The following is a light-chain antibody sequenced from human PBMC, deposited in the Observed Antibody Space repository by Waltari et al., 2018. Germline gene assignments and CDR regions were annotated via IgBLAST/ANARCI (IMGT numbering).Light chain of an antibody. CDR1: QSVRTN. CDR2: GTS. J-gene: IGKJ2*01. Sequence: EIVMTQSPVTLSVSPVQRAALSCRPSQSVRTNLAWYQQRPGQTPRLLIYGTSTRATEIPARFSGSGSGTEFTLTISSLQSEDFAVYYCQQYNDWPYTFGQGTKLEIK. V-gene: IGKV3-15*01. CDR3: QQYNDWPYT.